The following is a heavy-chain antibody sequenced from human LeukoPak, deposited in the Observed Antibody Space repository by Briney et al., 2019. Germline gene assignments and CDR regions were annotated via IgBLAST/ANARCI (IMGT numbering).Heavy chain of an antibody. CDR3: ARGGGLDV. Sequence: GGSLRLSCAASGFAFSSYDMNWARQAPGKGLERVASINHNGNVNYYVDSVKGRFTISRDNAKNSLYLQMSNLRAEDTAVYFCARGGGLDVWGQGATVTVSS. CDR2: INHNGNVN. J-gene: IGHJ6*02. CDR1: GFAFSSYD. V-gene: IGHV3-7*03. D-gene: IGHD3-16*01.